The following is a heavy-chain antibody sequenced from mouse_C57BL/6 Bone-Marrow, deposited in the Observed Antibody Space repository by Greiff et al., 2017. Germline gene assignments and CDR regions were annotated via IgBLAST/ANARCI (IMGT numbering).Heavy chain of an antibody. D-gene: IGHD1-1*01. J-gene: IGHJ2*01. CDR3: ARGITTVVEPFDY. Sequence: EVQLVESGGDLVKPGGSLKLSCAASGFTFSSYGMSWVRQTPDKRLEWVATISSGGSYTYYPDSVKGRFTISRDNAKNTLYLQMSSLKSEDTAMYYCARGITTVVEPFDYWGQGTTLTVSS. V-gene: IGHV5-6*01. CDR1: GFTFSSYG. CDR2: ISSGGSYT.